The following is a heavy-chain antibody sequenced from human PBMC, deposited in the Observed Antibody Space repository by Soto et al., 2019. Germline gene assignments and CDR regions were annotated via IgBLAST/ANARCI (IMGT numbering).Heavy chain of an antibody. V-gene: IGHV3-33*01. J-gene: IGHJ6*02. Sequence: QVQLVESGGGVVQPGRSLRLSCAASGFTFSNYGMHWVRQAPGKGLEWVAVIWYDGGTKYYADSVKGRFTISRDNFKNTXXLQLDSLRTEDTAVYYCARRIVAAADISNYFGIDVWGQGTAVTVSS. CDR1: GFTFSNYG. D-gene: IGHD1-26*01. CDR3: ARRIVAAADISNYFGIDV. CDR2: IWYDGGTK.